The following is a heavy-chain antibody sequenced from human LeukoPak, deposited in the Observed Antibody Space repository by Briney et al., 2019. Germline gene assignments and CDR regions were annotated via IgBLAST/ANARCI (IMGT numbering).Heavy chain of an antibody. V-gene: IGHV4-59*12. D-gene: IGHD5-18*01. CDR2: IYYSGST. CDR1: GGSISSYY. J-gene: IGHJ6*03. CDR3: ARLAAMGYYMDV. Sequence: SETLSLTCTVSGGSISSYYWSWIRQPPGKGLEWIGYIYYSGSTNYNPSLKSRVTISVDRSKNQFSLKLSSVTAADTAVYYCARLAAMGYYMDVWGKGTTVTVSS.